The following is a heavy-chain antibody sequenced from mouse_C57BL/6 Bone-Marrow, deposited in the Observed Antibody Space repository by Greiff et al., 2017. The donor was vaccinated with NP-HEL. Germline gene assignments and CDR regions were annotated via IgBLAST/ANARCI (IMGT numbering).Heavy chain of an antibody. D-gene: IGHD1-1*01. CDR3: ARHNYYGSSYWYFDV. CDR2: INSDGGST. CDR1: EYEFPSHD. V-gene: IGHV5-2*01. J-gene: IGHJ1*03. Sequence: DVKLVESGGGLVQPGESLKLSCESNEYEFPSHDMSWVRKTPEKRLELVAAINSDGGSTYYPDTMERRFIISRDNTKKTLYLQMSSLRSEDTALYYCARHNYYGSSYWYFDVWGTGTTVTVSS.